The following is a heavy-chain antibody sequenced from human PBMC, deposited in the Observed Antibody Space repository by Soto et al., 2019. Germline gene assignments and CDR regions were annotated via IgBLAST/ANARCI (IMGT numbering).Heavy chain of an antibody. Sequence: HIALNESGPALVKPTQTLTLTCTCSGFSLNTRAVGVGWIRQPPVKALEWLGVVYWDDDKTYRPCLKSRLTITTDTPKNQVVVRMTKMDPVDTATYYCARCRGGVASYWGQGTLVTVSS. D-gene: IGHD3-16*01. V-gene: IGHV2-5*02. J-gene: IGHJ4*02. CDR3: ARCRGGVASY. CDR2: VYWDDDK. CDR1: GFSLNTRAVG.